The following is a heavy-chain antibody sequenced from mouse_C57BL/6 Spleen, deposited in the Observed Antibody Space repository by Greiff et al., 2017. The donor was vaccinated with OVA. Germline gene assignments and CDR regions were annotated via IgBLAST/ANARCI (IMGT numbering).Heavy chain of an antibody. CDR1: GYTFTSYW. V-gene: IGHV1-61*01. CDR2: IYPSDSET. CDR3: ARRRSLDAMDY. Sequence: QVHVKQPGAELVRPGSSVKLSCKASGYTFTSYWMDWVKQRPGQGLEWIGNIYPSDSETHYNQKFKDKATLTVDKSSSTAYMQLSSLTSEDSAVYYCARRRSLDAMDYWGQGTSVTVSS. J-gene: IGHJ4*01.